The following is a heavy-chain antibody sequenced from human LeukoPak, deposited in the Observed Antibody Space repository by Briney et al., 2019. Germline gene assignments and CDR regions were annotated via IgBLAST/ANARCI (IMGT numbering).Heavy chain of an antibody. CDR3: AREGYYGSGSPPSLYFDY. V-gene: IGHV3-30-3*01. D-gene: IGHD3-10*01. CDR2: TSSDLNVK. J-gene: IGHJ4*02. CDR1: GFTFRNYV. Sequence: GGSLRLSCAASGFTFRNYVIHWVRQAPGKGLEWVAVTSSDLNVKLYADSVKGRFTISRDNSRSTLYLQMNSLRPEGTAIYYCAREGYYGSGSPPSLYFDYWGQGTLVTVSS.